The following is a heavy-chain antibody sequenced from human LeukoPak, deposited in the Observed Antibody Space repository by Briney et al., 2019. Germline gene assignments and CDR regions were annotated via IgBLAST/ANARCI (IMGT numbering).Heavy chain of an antibody. CDR2: IYYSGST. D-gene: IGHD2-15*01. J-gene: IGHJ6*03. CDR3: ARVVERYCSGGSCYPYYYYYMNV. V-gene: IGHV4-39*07. Sequence: SETLSLTCTVSGGSISSSSYYWGRIRQPPGKGLEWIGSIYYSGSTYYNPSLKSRVTISVDTSKNQFSLKLSSVTAADTAVYYCARVVERYCSGGSCYPYYYYYMNVWGKGTTVTVSS. CDR1: GGSISSSSYY.